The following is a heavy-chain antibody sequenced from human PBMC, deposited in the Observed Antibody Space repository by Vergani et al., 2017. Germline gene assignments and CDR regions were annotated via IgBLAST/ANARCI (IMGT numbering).Heavy chain of an antibody. CDR1: GGSINSHNYY. J-gene: IGHJ4*02. Sequence: QVQLQESGPGLVKPSQTLSLTCTVSGGSINSHNYYWSWIRQPAGKGLEWIGRIHTSGSTNYNPSLKSRVTMSEDTSKNQFSLNLTSVTAADTAVYFCARGSCLGGSCYKPPFDSWGQGILVTVSS. CDR2: IHTSGST. V-gene: IGHV4-61*02. CDR3: ARGSCLGGSCYKPPFDS. D-gene: IGHD2-15*01.